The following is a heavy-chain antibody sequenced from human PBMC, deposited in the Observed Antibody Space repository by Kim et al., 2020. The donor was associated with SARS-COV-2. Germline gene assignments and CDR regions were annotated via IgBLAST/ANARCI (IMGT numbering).Heavy chain of an antibody. Sequence: SETLSLTCTVSGGSISSGGYYWSWIRQHPGKGLEWIGYIYYSGSTYYNPSLKSRVTISVDTSKNQFSLKLSSVTAADTAVYYCARDGGRCSSTSCYGVVGMDVWGKGTTVTVSS. V-gene: IGHV4-31*03. CDR3: ARDGGRCSSTSCYGVVGMDV. CDR1: GGSISSGGYY. CDR2: IYYSGST. J-gene: IGHJ6*04. D-gene: IGHD2-2*01.